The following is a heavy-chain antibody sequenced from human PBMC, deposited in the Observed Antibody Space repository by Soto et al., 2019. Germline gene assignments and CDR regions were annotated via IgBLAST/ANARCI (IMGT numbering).Heavy chain of an antibody. Sequence: QVQLVQSGAEVKKPGSSVKVSCKASGGTFNTFAISWVRQAPGPGYEWLGGIIPIFRTPDYAQKFQGRVTIIADESASTAYMELSSLRSDDTAVYYCARDKERQRLGGNYYYAVDVWGQGPTVTLPS. J-gene: IGHJ6*02. CDR2: IIPIFRTP. D-gene: IGHD5-12*01. CDR1: GGTFNTFA. CDR3: ARDKERQRLGGNYYYAVDV. V-gene: IGHV1-69*12.